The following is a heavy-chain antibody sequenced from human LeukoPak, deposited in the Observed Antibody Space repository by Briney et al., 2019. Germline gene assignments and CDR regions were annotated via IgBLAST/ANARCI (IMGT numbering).Heavy chain of an antibody. J-gene: IGHJ4*02. CDR3: ARAAGISASGTRFDYFDY. Sequence: GGSLRLSCVASGFTFSSYTMHWVRQAPGKGLEWISHIGSSSNSKYYADSVKGRFTISRDNAKNSLYLQMSSLRVEDTAVYYCARAAGISASGTRFDYFDYWGQGALVTVSS. V-gene: IGHV3-48*04. CDR2: IGSSSNSK. D-gene: IGHD6-13*01. CDR1: GFTFSSYT.